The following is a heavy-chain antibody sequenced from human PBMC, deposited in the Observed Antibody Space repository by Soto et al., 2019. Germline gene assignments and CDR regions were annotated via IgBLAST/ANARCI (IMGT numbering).Heavy chain of an antibody. V-gene: IGHV1-18*01. J-gene: IGHJ6*03. D-gene: IGHD3-10*01. Sequence: ASVKGSCKASGYTFTIYCISWVRQAPGQGLEWMGWISAYNGNTNYAQKLQGRVTMTTDTSTSTAYMELRSLRSDDTAVYYCARVTYYGSGYYLDVWGQGTTVTVSS. CDR1: GYTFTIYC. CDR2: ISAYNGNT. CDR3: ARVTYYGSGYYLDV.